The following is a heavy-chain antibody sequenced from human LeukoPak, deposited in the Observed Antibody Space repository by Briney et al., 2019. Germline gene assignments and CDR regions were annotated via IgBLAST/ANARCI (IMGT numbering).Heavy chain of an antibody. D-gene: IGHD3-16*01. Sequence: PGGSLRLSCAASGFPFSSHVLSWVRQAPGKGLEWIAYINHNGEAIYYPDFVKGRFIISRDNAKNSLYLQMNSLRAEDTALYYCAKDIRESSLGGFDYWGQGTLVTVSS. CDR3: AKDIRESSLGGFDY. CDR2: INHNGEAI. CDR1: GFPFSSHV. J-gene: IGHJ4*02. V-gene: IGHV3-48*03.